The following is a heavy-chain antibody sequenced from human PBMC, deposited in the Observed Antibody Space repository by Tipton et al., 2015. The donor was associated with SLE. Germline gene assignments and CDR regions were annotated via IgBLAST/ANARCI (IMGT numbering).Heavy chain of an antibody. CDR1: GFTFNNFA. V-gene: IGHV3-23*03. Sequence: SLRLSCVASGFTFNNFAMTWVRQAPGKGLEWVSIIYGGGLSTYYSDSVKGRFTISRDNSRDTLYLQMNSLRVEDTAVYYCAVKNWADAFDFWGQGTMVTVSS. CDR2: IYGGGLST. J-gene: IGHJ3*01. CDR3: AVKNWADAFDF. D-gene: IGHD7-27*01.